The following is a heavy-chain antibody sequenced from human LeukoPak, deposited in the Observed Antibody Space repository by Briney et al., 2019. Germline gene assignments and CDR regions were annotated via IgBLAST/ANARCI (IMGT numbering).Heavy chain of an antibody. CDR3: ARNTSSSLWFDP. CDR2: IYYIGTT. J-gene: IGHJ5*02. V-gene: IGHV4-61*08. CDR1: GGSVRSPDSY. Sequence: PSETLSLTCTVSGGSVRSPDSYWSWIRQPPGKGLEWIGNIYYIGTTSYNSSLKSRVTISVNTSRNQFSLEVASVTAADTAVYYCARNTSSSLWFDPWAQGFLVTVSS. D-gene: IGHD6-6*01.